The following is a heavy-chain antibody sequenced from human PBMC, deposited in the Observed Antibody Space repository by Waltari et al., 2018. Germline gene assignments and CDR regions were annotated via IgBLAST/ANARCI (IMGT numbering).Heavy chain of an antibody. D-gene: IGHD2-15*01. V-gene: IGHV4-34*01. CDR2: INHSGST. CDR1: GGSFSGYY. CDR3: ARVRGSYCSGGSCRGLVDY. J-gene: IGHJ4*02. Sequence: QVQLQQWGAGLLKPSETLSLTCAVYGGSFSGYYWSWIRQPPGKGLEWIGEINHSGSTNYNPSLKSRVTISVDTSKNQFSRKLSSVTAADTAVYYCARVRGSYCSGGSCRGLVDYWGQGTLVTVSS.